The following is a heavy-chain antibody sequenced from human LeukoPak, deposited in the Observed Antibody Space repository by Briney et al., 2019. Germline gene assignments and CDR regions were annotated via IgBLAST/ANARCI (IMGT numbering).Heavy chain of an antibody. Sequence: GGSLRLSCAASGFTFSNYWMHWVRQAPGKGLMWVSRVDADGSTTRYADSVKDRFTISRDNAKNTVYLQMNSLRVEDTAVYYCARGDYMRGGNWGQGTLVTVSS. V-gene: IGHV3-74*01. CDR1: GFTFSNYW. CDR2: VDADGSTT. D-gene: IGHD3-16*01. CDR3: ARGDYMRGGN. J-gene: IGHJ4*02.